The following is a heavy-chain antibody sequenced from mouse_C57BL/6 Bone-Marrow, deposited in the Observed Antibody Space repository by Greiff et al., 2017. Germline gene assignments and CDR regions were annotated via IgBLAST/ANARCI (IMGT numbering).Heavy chain of an antibody. CDR2: LWGGGST. D-gene: IGHD3-3*01. Sequence: VMLVESGPGLVAPSQSLSITCTVSGFSLTSYGVDWVRQPPGKGLEWLGVLWGGGSTNYTSALMSRLSISKDNSKSQVFLKMNSLQTDDTAMYDCAKRGGDEEAWFAYWGQGTLVTVSA. J-gene: IGHJ3*01. CDR1: GFSLTSYG. V-gene: IGHV2-9*01. CDR3: AKRGGDEEAWFAY.